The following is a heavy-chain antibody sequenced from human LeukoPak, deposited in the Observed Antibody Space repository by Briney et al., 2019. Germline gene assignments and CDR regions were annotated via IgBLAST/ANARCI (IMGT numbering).Heavy chain of an antibody. Sequence: SETLSLTCTVSGGSISSSSYYWGWIRQPPGKGLEWIGSIYYSGSTYYNPSLKSRVTISVDTSKNQFSLKLNSVTAADTAVYYCARHGGDFYDNSGHDYWGQGTLVTVSS. V-gene: IGHV4-39*01. J-gene: IGHJ4*02. D-gene: IGHD3-22*01. CDR3: ARHGGDFYDNSGHDY. CDR2: IYYSGST. CDR1: GGSISSSSYY.